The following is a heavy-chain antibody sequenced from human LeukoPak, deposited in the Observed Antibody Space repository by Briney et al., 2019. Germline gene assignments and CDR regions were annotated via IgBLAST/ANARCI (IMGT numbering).Heavy chain of an antibody. V-gene: IGHV3-74*01. D-gene: IGHD3-9*01. Sequence: QPGGSLRLSCTASGFTFSSSWIHWVRQAPGKGLVWVSRIHSDGTTATYADSVKGRFTISRDNAKSTLYLQMNSLTAEDTAIYYCARDETATGKLFQHWGQGTLVTVSS. CDR3: ARDETATGKLFQH. J-gene: IGHJ1*01. CDR2: IHSDGTTA. CDR1: GFTFSSSW.